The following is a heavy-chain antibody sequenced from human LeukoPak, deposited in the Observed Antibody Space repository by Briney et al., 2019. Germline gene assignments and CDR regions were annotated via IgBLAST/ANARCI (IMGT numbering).Heavy chain of an antibody. J-gene: IGHJ3*02. V-gene: IGHV3-30*02. D-gene: IGHD4-23*01. CDR3: ARDSEDYGGNSQAFDI. CDR2: IRYDGSNK. CDR1: GFTFSSYG. Sequence: GGSLRLSCAASGFTFSSYGMHWVRQAPGKGLEWVAFIRYDGSNKYYADSVKGRFTISRDNSKNTLYLQMNSLRAEDTAVYYCARDSEDYGGNSQAFDIWGQGTMVTVSS.